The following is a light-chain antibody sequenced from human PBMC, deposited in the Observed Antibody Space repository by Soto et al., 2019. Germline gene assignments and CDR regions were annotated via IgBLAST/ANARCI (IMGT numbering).Light chain of an antibody. J-gene: IGKJ5*01. CDR3: QQRSGYPIT. V-gene: IGKV1-9*01. CDR1: QGIRNY. Sequence: DIQLTQSPSFLSASVGDRVTITFRASQGIRNYLAWYQQKPGIAPKLLIYDASTLQSGVPSRFSGSGSGTEFTLTISSLQPEDFATYYCQQRSGYPITFGQGTRLEI. CDR2: DAS.